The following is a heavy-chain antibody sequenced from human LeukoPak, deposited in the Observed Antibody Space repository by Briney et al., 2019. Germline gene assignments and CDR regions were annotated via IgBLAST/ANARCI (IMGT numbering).Heavy chain of an antibody. CDR2: IYYSGST. Sequence: SETLSLTCTVSGGSISSYFWSWIRQPPGKGLEWIGYIYYSGSTNYNPSLKSRVTLSVDTSKNQFSLKLSSVTAADTAVYYCARGNYGDYVLSWFDRWGQGTLVTVSS. CDR1: GGSISSYF. D-gene: IGHD4-17*01. J-gene: IGHJ5*02. V-gene: IGHV4-59*01. CDR3: ARGNYGDYVLSWFDR.